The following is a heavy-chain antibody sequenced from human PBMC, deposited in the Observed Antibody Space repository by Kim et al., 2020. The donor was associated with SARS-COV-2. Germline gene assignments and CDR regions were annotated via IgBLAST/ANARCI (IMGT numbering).Heavy chain of an antibody. Sequence: GGSLRLSCAASGFTFSNHDMHWVRQAPGKGLEWLGKISYHGRNMHYADSVKGRFTISRDNSRNILLLQMNSLRLEDTALYYCAKDHYGMDVWGQGTTGSV. J-gene: IGHJ6*02. CDR2: ISYHGRNM. CDR3: AKDHYGMDV. V-gene: IGHV3-30*18. CDR1: GFTFSNHD.